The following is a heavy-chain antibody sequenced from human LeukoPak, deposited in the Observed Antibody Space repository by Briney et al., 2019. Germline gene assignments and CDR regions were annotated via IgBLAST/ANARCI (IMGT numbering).Heavy chain of an antibody. J-gene: IGHJ4*02. V-gene: IGHV7-4-1*02. CDR1: GFTFTSYA. CDR3: ARDAGLRFLEWSFDY. Sequence: ASVKVSCKASGFTFTSYAMNWVRQAPGQGLEWMGWINTNTGNPTYAQGFTGRFVFSLDTSVSTAYLQISSLKAEDTAVYYRARDAGLRFLEWSFDYWGQGTLVTVSS. D-gene: IGHD3-3*01. CDR2: INTNTGNP.